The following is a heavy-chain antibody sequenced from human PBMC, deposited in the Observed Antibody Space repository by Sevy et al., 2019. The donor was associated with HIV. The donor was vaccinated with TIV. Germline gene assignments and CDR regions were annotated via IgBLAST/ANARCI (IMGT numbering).Heavy chain of an antibody. CDR2: ISSRRSSI. D-gene: IGHD2-2*01. CDR3: ARGFCVSSSCSGSS. Sequence: GGSLRLSCAASGFTFSSYSMNWVRQAPRKGLEWVSLISSRRSSIYYADSVKGGFTISRDNAKNSLYLQMDSLAAEDTAVYYCARGFCVSSSCSGSSWGQGTLVTVSS. J-gene: IGHJ4*02. V-gene: IGHV3-48*01. CDR1: GFTFSSYS.